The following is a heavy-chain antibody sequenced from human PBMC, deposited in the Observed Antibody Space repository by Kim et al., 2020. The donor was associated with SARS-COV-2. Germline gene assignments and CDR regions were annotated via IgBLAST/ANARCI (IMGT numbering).Heavy chain of an antibody. Sequence: SETLSLTCTVSGGSISSYYWSWIRQPPGKGLEWIGYIYYSGSTNYNPSLKSRVPISVDTSKNQFSLKLSSVTAADTAVYYCARGVPLTPFAFDIRGQGTMVTVSS. CDR3: ARGVPLTPFAFDI. J-gene: IGHJ3*02. V-gene: IGHV4-59*01. CDR1: GGSISSYY. D-gene: IGHD7-27*01. CDR2: IYYSGST.